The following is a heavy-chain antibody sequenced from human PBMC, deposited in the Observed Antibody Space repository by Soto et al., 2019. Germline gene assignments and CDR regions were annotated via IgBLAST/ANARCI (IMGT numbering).Heavy chain of an antibody. J-gene: IGHJ5*02. CDR2: VYHTGDT. CDR3: AREIVTAGGNNYFDP. V-gene: IGHV4-4*02. Sequence: QVQLQESGPRLVKPSGSLSLTCGVSGGTVASSHWWSWVRQYPNRGLEWIGNVYHTGDTNFNPSLQSRVTFSVDKSNNQFSRRLTSLTAADTAVYFCAREIVTAGGNNYFDPWGPGTRVTVSS. D-gene: IGHD2-21*02. CDR1: GGTVASSHW.